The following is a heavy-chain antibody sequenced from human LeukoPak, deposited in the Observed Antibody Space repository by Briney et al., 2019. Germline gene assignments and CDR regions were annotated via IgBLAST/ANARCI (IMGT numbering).Heavy chain of an antibody. D-gene: IGHD1-26*01. CDR3: ARSKGGFY. CDR1: GFTISTYD. V-gene: IGHV3-23*01. J-gene: IGHJ4*02. CDR2: IRAYGGST. Sequence: RTGGSLRLSCAASGFTISTYDMSWVRQAPGKGLEWVSAIRAYGGSTHYADSVKGRFTVSRDNAKNTLYLQLNSLRAEDTAVYYCARSKGGFYWGQGTLVTVSS.